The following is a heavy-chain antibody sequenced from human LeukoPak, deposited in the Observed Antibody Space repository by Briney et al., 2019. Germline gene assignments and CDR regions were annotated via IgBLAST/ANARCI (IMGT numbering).Heavy chain of an antibody. D-gene: IGHD6-13*01. CDR1: GGSISSSSYY. J-gene: IGHJ4*02. CDR3: ASITDLSRGSSWFFPPDY. CDR2: IYYSGST. Sequence: SETLSLTCTVSGGSISSSSYYWGWIRQPPGKGLEWIGSIYYSGSTYYNPSLKSRVTISVDTSKNQFSLKLSSVTAADTAVYYCASITDLSRGSSWFFPPDYWGQGTLVTVSS. V-gene: IGHV4-39*01.